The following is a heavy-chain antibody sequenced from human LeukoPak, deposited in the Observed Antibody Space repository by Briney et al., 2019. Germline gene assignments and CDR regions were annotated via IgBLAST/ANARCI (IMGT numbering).Heavy chain of an antibody. CDR2: VYYTGST. CDR1: GGPITAYY. J-gene: IGHJ4*02. Sequence: SETLSLTCTISGGPITAYYWSWIRQPPGKGLEWIGYVYYTGSTNYNPSLNSRLTISLDTSKNQFSLRLTSVTAADTAVYYCATGQILFSSHYWGLGTLVTVSS. D-gene: IGHD3-10*01. CDR3: ATGQILFSSHY. V-gene: IGHV4-59*01.